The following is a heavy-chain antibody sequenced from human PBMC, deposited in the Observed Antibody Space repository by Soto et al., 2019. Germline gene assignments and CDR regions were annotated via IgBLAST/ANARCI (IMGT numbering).Heavy chain of an antibody. CDR1: GGNISSSVDR. J-gene: IGHJ6*02. V-gene: IGHV4-39*01. CDR3: AALPGKQDDYYGMDV. CDR2: IYYSGST. Sequence: CTVSGGNISSSVDRRGWSQQPPGKGLEWLGSIYYSGSTYYNPSLKSRVTISVNTSKNQFSLKLSSVTAADTAVYYCAALPGKQDDYYGMDVWGQGTTVTGS. D-gene: IGHD3-10*01.